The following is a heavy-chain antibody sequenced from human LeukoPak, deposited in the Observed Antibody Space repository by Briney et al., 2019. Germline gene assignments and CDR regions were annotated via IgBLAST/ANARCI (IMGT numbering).Heavy chain of an antibody. J-gene: IGHJ4*02. V-gene: IGHV6-1*01. CDR2: TYYRSKWYN. D-gene: IGHD6-19*01. CDR1: GDSVSINSAA. CDR3: ARAAVAGTYYFDY. Sequence: SQTLSLTCASSGDSVSINSAAWNWIRQSPSRGREGLGGTYYRSKWYNDYAVSVKSRITINPDTSKNQFSLQLNSVTPEDTAVYYCARAAVAGTYYFDYWGQGTLVTVSS.